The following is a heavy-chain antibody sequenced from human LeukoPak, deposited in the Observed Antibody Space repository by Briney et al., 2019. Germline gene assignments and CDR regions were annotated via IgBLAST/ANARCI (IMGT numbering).Heavy chain of an antibody. J-gene: IGHJ4*02. CDR1: GGSFSGYY. Sequence: SETLSLTCAVYGGSFSGYYWSWIRQPPGKGLEWIGEINHSGSTNYNPTLKSRVTISVDTSKNQFSLKLSSVTAADTVVYYCARGLVSPRAVAWGYSGQGTLVTVSS. CDR3: ARGLVSPRAVAWGY. D-gene: IGHD6-19*01. V-gene: IGHV4-34*01. CDR2: INHSGST.